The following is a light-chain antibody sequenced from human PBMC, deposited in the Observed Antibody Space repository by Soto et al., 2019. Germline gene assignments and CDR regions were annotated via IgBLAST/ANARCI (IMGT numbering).Light chain of an antibody. V-gene: IGKV4-1*01. CDR3: QQYYRSPTWT. Sequence: DIVMTQSPDSLAVSLGERASSNCKSSQSIFYSSNNKNYLAWFQQKPGQPPQLLIYWASTRESGVPDRFSGSGSETDFTLTISSLQAEDVAIYYCQQYYRSPTWTFGQGTKVDIK. J-gene: IGKJ1*01. CDR2: WAS. CDR1: QSIFYSSNNKNY.